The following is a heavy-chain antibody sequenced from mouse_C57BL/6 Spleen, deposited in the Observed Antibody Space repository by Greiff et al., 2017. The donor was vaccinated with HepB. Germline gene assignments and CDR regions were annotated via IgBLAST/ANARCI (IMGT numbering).Heavy chain of an antibody. Sequence: EVQLQQSGAELVRPGASVKLSCTASGFNIKDYYMHWVKQRPEQGLEWIGRIDPEDGDTEYAPKFQGKATMTADTSSNTAYLQLSSLTSEDTAVYYCSYSNDVNYLDYWGQGTTLTVSS. CDR2: IDPEDGDT. CDR3: SYSNDVNYLDY. CDR1: GFNIKDYY. V-gene: IGHV14-1*01. D-gene: IGHD2-12*01. J-gene: IGHJ2*01.